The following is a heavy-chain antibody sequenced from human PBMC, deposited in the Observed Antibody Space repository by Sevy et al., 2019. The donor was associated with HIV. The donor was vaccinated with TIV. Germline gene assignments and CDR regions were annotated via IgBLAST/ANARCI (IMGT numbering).Heavy chain of an antibody. CDR1: GGSISRSNYY. J-gene: IGHJ5*02. CDR3: ARVTWYTSGWYWFEP. Sequence: SETLSLTCTVSGGSISRSNYYWGWIRQPPGKGLEWIGSIYYSGGTYYKPSLKSRVTRSVDTSKNQFSLMLSSVTAADTAVYYCARVTWYTSGWYWFEPWGQGTLVTVSS. D-gene: IGHD6-19*01. V-gene: IGHV4-39*01. CDR2: IYYSGGT.